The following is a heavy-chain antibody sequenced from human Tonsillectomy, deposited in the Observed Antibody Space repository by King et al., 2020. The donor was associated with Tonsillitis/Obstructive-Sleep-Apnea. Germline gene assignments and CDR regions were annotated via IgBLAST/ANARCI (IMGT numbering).Heavy chain of an antibody. V-gene: IGHV4-59*01. D-gene: IGHD3-10*01. CDR1: GGSISSYY. Sequence: QLQESGPGLVRPSETLSLTCTVSGGSISSYYWSWIRQPPGKGLEWIGYNHYSGSPKYNPSLKRRVTISVDTSKNQFSLKLSSVTAADTAVYYCARSYGSGSYFDYWGQGALVSVSS. CDR2: NHYSGSP. CDR3: ARSYGSGSYFDY. J-gene: IGHJ4*02.